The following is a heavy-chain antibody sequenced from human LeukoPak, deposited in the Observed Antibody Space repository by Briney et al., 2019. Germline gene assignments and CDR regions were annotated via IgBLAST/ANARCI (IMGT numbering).Heavy chain of an antibody. CDR2: IYYSGST. J-gene: IGHJ4*01. Sequence: SETLSLTCTVSGGSISSYYWTWIRQPPGKGLEWIGYIYYSGSTNYNPSLRSRVTISVDRSKSQFSLNLNSVTAADTAVYYCARGTGSLFYWGHGILVTVSS. D-gene: IGHD1-1*01. V-gene: IGHV4-59*08. CDR1: GGSISSYY. CDR3: ARGTGSLFY.